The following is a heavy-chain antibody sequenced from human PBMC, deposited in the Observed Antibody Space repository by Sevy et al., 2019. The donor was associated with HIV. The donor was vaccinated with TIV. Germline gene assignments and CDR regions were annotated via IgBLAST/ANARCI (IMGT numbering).Heavy chain of an antibody. V-gene: IGHV1-18*01. J-gene: IGHJ6*02. D-gene: IGHD3-10*01. Sequence: ASVKVSCKASGYTFSSYGISWVRQAPGQGLEWMGWISDYNGYTNYAQMFQGRVTMSKETSTRTAYMGLRSLGSDDTAVYFCARGGYYYRSGTYRPPNYYGMDVWGQGTAVTVSS. CDR1: GYTFSSYG. CDR3: ARGGYYYRSGTYRPPNYYGMDV. CDR2: ISDYNGYT.